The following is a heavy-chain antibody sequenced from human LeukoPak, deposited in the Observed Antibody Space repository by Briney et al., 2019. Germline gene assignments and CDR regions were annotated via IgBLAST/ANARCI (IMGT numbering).Heavy chain of an antibody. D-gene: IGHD3-22*01. CDR2: IYPGDSDT. V-gene: IGHV5-51*01. Sequence: GESLKISCKGSGYSFTTYRIGWVRQMPGKGLERMGIIYPGDSDTRYSPSFQGQVTISADKSISTAYLQWSSLRASDTAIYYCARRWYDSSGYSRHFDYWGQGTLVTVPS. CDR1: GYSFTTYR. CDR3: ARRWYDSSGYSRHFDY. J-gene: IGHJ4*02.